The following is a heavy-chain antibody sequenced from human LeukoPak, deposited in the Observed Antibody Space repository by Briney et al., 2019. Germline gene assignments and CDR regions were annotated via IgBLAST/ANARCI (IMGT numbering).Heavy chain of an antibody. D-gene: IGHD6-25*01. CDR1: GFTFSTYW. Sequence: GGSLRLSCAASGFTFSTYWMHWVRQALGEGLEWVSGISAGGDTTYTADSVRGRFTISRDNSNNTLYLQMNTLTAEDTAVYYCAAISYSGTWPVGYWGQGILVTVTA. V-gene: IGHV3-23*01. J-gene: IGHJ4*02. CDR3: AAISYSGTWPVGY. CDR2: ISAGGDTT.